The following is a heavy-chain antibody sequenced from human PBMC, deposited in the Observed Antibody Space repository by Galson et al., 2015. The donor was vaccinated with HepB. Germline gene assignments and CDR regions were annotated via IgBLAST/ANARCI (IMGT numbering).Heavy chain of an antibody. V-gene: IGHV3-30*03. CDR1: GFNFSNYG. Sequence: SLRLSCAGAGFNFSNYGMHWVRLGPGQRLEWLAVISKDGRHSYYVDSVKGRFTVSRDNSNNTLFLQMANLRVEDTALYYCARRGPAERAGTAPYFDYWGQGTMVTVSS. CDR3: ARRGPAERAGTAPYFDY. D-gene: IGHD1-7*01. CDR2: ISKDGRHS. J-gene: IGHJ4*02.